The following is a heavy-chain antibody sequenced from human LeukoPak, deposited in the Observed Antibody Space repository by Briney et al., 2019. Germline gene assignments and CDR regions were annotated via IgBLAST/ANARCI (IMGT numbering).Heavy chain of an antibody. D-gene: IGHD3-3*01. CDR2: INPNSGGT. CDR3: ARGIKPHGPGYYDFWRGTNY. CDR1: GYTFTGYY. J-gene: IGHJ4*01. V-gene: IGHV1-2*02. Sequence: ASVKVSCKASGYTFTGYYMHWVRQAPGQGLEWMGWINPNSGGTNYAQKFRGRVTMTRDTSISTAYMELSRLRSDDTAVYYCARGIKPHGPGYYDFWRGTNYWGQGTLVTVSS.